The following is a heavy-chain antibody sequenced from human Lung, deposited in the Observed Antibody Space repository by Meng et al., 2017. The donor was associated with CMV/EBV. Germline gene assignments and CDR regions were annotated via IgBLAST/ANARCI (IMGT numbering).Heavy chain of an antibody. CDR3: ARYTKRITMLVVDY. V-gene: IGHV3-11*04. Sequence: GESXKISCAASGFTFSDYYMSWIRQAPGKGLVWVSYISSSGSTIYYADSVKGRFTISRDNAKNSLYMQMNSLRAEDTAVYYCARYTKRITMLVVDYWGQGTLVTVSS. D-gene: IGHD3-22*01. J-gene: IGHJ4*02. CDR1: GFTFSDYY. CDR2: ISSSGSTI.